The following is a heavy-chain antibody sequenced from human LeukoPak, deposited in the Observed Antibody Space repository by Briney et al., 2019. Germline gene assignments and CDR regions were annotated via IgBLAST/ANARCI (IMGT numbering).Heavy chain of an antibody. Sequence: GGSLRLACAASGFIFSSYGMHWVRQAPGKGLEWVAFIRYDGSDKFYADSVKGRFTISRDNSKNTLYLQMSSLRPEDTAVYYCAKDRVITFGGIIASFDSWGQGTLVTVSS. CDR3: AKDRVITFGGIIASFDS. CDR1: GFIFSSYG. J-gene: IGHJ4*02. V-gene: IGHV3-30*02. D-gene: IGHD3-16*02. CDR2: IRYDGSDK.